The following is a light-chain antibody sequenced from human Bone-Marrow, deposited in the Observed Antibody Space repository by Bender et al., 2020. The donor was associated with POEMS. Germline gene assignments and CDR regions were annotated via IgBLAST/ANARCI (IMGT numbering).Light chain of an antibody. CDR3: CSYAGRSSFV. Sequence: QSALTQPASVSGSRGQSITISCTGTSSDIATYNYVSWYQQHPGKAPKLMIYDVSNRPSGLSYRFSGSKSGNTASLTISGLQPEDEADYYCCSYAGRSSFVFGGGTKLTVL. CDR1: SSDIATYNY. V-gene: IGLV2-23*02. J-gene: IGLJ2*01. CDR2: DVS.